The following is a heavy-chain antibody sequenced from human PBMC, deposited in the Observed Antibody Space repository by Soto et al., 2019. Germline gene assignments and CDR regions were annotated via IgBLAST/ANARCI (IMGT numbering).Heavy chain of an antibody. V-gene: IGHV3-33*01. CDR1: GFTFSNYG. J-gene: IGHJ4*02. CDR2: IWYDRNNK. CDR3: ARGLHSLFDY. D-gene: IGHD2-21*01. Sequence: QVQLVESGGGVVQPGGSLRLSCAASGFTFSNYGMHWVRQAPGKGLEWVAVIWYDRNNKYYADSVKGRFTISRDNSNNTLYVQMTSLRAEDTAVYYCARGLHSLFDYWGQGTLVTVSS.